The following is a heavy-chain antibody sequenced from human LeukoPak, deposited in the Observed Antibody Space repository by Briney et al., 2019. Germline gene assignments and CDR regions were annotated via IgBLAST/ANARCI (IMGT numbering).Heavy chain of an antibody. CDR1: GYTFTPHY. Sequence: ASVKVSCKASGYTFTPHYFHWVRQAPGQELEWMGWINPNSGDTNFAQKFQGRVTMTRATSISTVYMELTSLRSDDTALYYWMRGGGNSWFDYWGQGTLVSVSS. V-gene: IGHV1-2*02. CDR2: INPNSGDT. J-gene: IGHJ4*02. D-gene: IGHD6-13*01. CDR3: MRGGGNSWFDY.